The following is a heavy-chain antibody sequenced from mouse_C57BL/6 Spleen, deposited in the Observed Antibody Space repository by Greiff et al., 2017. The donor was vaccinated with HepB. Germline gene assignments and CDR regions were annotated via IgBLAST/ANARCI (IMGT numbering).Heavy chain of an antibody. CDR2: IYPGDGDT. D-gene: IGHD1-1*01. V-gene: IGHV1-82*01. J-gene: IGHJ3*01. Sequence: QVQLQQSGPELVKPGASVKISCKASGYAFSSSWMNWVKQRPGKGLEWIGRIYPGDGDTNYNGKFKGKATLTADKSSSTAYMQLSSLTSEDSAVYFCAREGQDGSGFAYWGQGTLVTVSA. CDR1: GYAFSSSW. CDR3: AREGQDGSGFAY.